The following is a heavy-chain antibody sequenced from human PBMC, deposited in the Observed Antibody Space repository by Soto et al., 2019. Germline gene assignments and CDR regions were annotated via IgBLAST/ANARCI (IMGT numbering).Heavy chain of an antibody. CDR2: LLRSGSTA. Sequence: LRLSCAASGFTFSNYAMTWARQAPGKGLEWVSSLLRSGSTAYYADSVRGRFTISSDTSANSLYLQMDSLRAEDTAIYYCAKDAVSGDGIWLMDSWGQGTVVTVSS. CDR3: AKDAVSGDGIWLMDS. V-gene: IGHV3-23*01. J-gene: IGHJ5*02. CDR1: GFTFSNYA. D-gene: IGHD4-17*01.